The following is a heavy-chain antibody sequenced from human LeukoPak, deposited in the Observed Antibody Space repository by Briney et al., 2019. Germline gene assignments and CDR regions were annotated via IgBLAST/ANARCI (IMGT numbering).Heavy chain of an antibody. CDR3: PNRPLNSAGGWYGVVC. J-gene: IGHJ4*02. CDR2: ISGSGDTT. D-gene: IGHD6-19*01. CDR1: GFTLSNHA. V-gene: IGHV3-23*01. Sequence: GGSLRLSCAASGFTLSNHAMTWVRQAPGKGLEWVSTISGSGDTTYYADSVKGRFAISRDNSKNTLSLQMKSLTAEATAVYYWPNRPLNSAGGWYGVVCWGQGTLVTVSS.